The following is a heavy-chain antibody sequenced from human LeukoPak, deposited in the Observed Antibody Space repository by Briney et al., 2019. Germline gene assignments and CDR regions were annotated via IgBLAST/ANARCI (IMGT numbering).Heavy chain of an antibody. CDR2: ISYDGSNK. V-gene: IGHV3-30*03. J-gene: IGHJ5*02. CDR1: GFTFSSYG. Sequence: PGGSLRLSCAASGFTFSSYGMHWVRQAPGKGLEWVAVISYDGSNKYYADSVKGRFTISRDNSKNTLYLQMNSLRAEDTAVYYCSGYNWFDPWGQGTLVTVSS. CDR3: SGYNWFDP. D-gene: IGHD3-22*01.